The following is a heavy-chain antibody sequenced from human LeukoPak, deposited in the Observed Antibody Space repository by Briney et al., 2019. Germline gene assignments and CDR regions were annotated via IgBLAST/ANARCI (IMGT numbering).Heavy chain of an antibody. J-gene: IGHJ4*02. V-gene: IGHV3-53*05. CDR2: IYSGGST. D-gene: IGHD6-19*01. CDR1: GFTVSSNY. CDR3: AKKGYSNGWRDSYYFDC. Sequence: PGGSLRLSCAASGFTVSSNYMSWVRQAPGKGLEWVSVIYSGGSTYYADSAKGRFTISRDNSKLYLQMNSLRAEDTAVYYCAKKGYSNGWRDSYYFDCWGQGTLVTVSS.